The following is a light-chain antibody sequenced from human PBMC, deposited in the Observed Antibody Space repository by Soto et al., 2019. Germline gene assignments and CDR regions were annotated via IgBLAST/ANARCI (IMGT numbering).Light chain of an antibody. CDR2: GAS. Sequence: EVVLTQSPGTLSLSPGETVSIYXRASQTVPNDYLAWYQQKPGQPPRLLIYGASSRATGIPDRFSGSGSGTDFTLTISRLEPEDFAVFYCQHYDSLPITFGQGTRLEIK. CDR3: QHYDSLPIT. J-gene: IGKJ5*01. V-gene: IGKV3-20*01. CDR1: QTVPNDY.